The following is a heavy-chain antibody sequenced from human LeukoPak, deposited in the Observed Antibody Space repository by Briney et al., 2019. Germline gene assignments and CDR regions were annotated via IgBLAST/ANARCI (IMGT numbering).Heavy chain of an antibody. CDR3: ARGYYYDSSGYYNHDAFDI. J-gene: IGHJ3*02. Sequence: GGTLRLSCAASGFTFSSSGMSWVRQTPGKGLEWVSLISGSSYTTYYADSVKGRFTISRDNAKNSLYLQMNSLRAEDTAVYYCARGYYYDSSGYYNHDAFDIWGQGTMVTVSS. CDR2: ISGSSYTT. CDR1: GFTFSSSG. V-gene: IGHV3-48*01. D-gene: IGHD3-22*01.